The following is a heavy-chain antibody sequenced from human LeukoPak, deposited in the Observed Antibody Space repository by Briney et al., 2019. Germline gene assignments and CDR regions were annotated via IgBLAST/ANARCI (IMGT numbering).Heavy chain of an antibody. J-gene: IGHJ4*02. D-gene: IGHD5-18*01. CDR1: GFTFDDYA. CDR2: ISWNSGSI. CDR3: AKDRFGSYGYFDY. Sequence: QPGRSLRLSCAASGFTFDDYAMHWVRQAPGKGLEWVSGISWNSGSIGYADSVKGRFTIPRDNAKNSLYLQMNSLRAEDTALYYCAKDRFGSYGYFDYWGQGTLVTVSS. V-gene: IGHV3-9*01.